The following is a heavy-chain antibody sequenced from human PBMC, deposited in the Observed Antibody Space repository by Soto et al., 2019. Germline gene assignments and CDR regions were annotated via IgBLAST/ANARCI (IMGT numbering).Heavy chain of an antibody. Sequence: QLQLQESGSGLVKPSQTLSLTCAVSGGSISSGGYSWSWIRQPPGKSLEWIGNIYHSGSTYYNPSMKSRVAVSVDRSTTQFSLKLSSVTAADTAVYYCAAGGELPRYYWGQGPLVTVSS. V-gene: IGHV4-30-2*01. D-gene: IGHD2-15*01. CDR3: AAGGELPRYY. J-gene: IGHJ4*02. CDR2: IYHSGST. CDR1: GGSISSGGYS.